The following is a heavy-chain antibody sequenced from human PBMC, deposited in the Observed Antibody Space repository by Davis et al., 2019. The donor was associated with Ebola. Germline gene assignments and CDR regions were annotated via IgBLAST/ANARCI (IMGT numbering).Heavy chain of an antibody. Sequence: GGSLRLSCAASGFTFTTSAMHWVRQAPGKGLEWVGRIKSKTDGGTTDYAATVKGRFTISRDDSKNTLYLQMNSLKTEDSAVYYCTADVVPAATRGVYYYYYYMDVWGKGTSVTVSS. CDR2: IKSKTDGGTT. D-gene: IGHD2-2*01. V-gene: IGHV3-15*01. J-gene: IGHJ6*03. CDR1: GFTFTTSA. CDR3: TADVVPAATRGVYYYYYYMDV.